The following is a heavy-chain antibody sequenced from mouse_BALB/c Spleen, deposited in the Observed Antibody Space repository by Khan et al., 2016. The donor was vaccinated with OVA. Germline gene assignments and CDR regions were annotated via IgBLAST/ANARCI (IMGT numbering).Heavy chain of an antibody. CDR1: GFTFSTYD. D-gene: IGHD1-1*01. CDR3: ARLAYYYDSEGFAY. J-gene: IGHJ3*01. V-gene: IGHV5-6*01. CDR2: ISSGGSYT. Sequence: EVELVESGGDLVKPGGSLKLSCAASGFTFSTYDMSWVRQTPDKRLEWVATISSGGSYTYYPDSVKGRFTISRDNAKNTLYLQMSSLKSDDTAIYYCARLAYYYDSEGFAYWGQGTLVTVSA.